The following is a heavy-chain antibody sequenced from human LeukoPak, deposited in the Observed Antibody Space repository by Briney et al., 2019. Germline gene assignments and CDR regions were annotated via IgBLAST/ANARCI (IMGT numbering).Heavy chain of an antibody. Sequence: GGSLRLSCAASGFTFSSYSMNWVRQAPGKGLEWVSSISSSSYIYYADSVKGRFTISRDNAKNSLYLQMNSLRAEDTAVYYCARDRKKNYYDSSGYYWFDPWGQGTLVTVSS. CDR3: ARDRKKNYYDSSGYYWFDP. V-gene: IGHV3-21*01. CDR2: ISSSSYI. CDR1: GFTFSSYS. D-gene: IGHD3-22*01. J-gene: IGHJ5*02.